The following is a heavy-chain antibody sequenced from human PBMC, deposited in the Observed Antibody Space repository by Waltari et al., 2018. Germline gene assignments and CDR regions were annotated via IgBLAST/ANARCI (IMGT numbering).Heavy chain of an antibody. CDR2: IRGSGGST. CDR3: AKERPIAVAGIDY. Sequence: EVQLVESGGGLVQPGGSLRLSCAASGFTFSSYAMSWVRQASGKGLEWVPAIRGSGGSTYYADHVKGRFTISRDNSKNTLYLQMNSLRAEDTALYYCAKERPIAVAGIDYWGQGTLVTVSS. V-gene: IGHV3-23*04. CDR1: GFTFSSYA. D-gene: IGHD6-19*01. J-gene: IGHJ4*02.